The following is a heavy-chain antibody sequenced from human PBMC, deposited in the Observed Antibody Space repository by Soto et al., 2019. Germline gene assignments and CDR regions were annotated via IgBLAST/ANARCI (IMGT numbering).Heavy chain of an antibody. CDR2: IYYSGRT. Sequence: QVQLQESGPGLVKPSQTLSLTCTVSGGSISSGGYYWSWIRQHPGKGLEWIGYIYYSGRTYHNPSLKSRITISVDMSKNQFSLKLSSVTAADTAVYYCAIAGDVNWFYPCGQGTVVTVSS. D-gene: IGHD2-21*02. CDR1: GGSISSGGYY. V-gene: IGHV4-31*03. J-gene: IGHJ5*02. CDR3: AIAGDVNWFYP.